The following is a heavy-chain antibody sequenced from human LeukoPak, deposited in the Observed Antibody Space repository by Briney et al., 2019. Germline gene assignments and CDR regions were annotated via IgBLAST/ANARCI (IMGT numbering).Heavy chain of an antibody. J-gene: IGHJ4*02. CDR1: EFTFSTYA. CDR2: ISGSGGST. V-gene: IGHV3-23*01. Sequence: PGASLRLSCVASEFTFSTYAMSWVRQAPGKGLEWVSGISGSGGSTYYADPVKGRFTISRDNSKNTMYLQMNSLRAEDTAVYYCAKDLRSVATILPFFDYWGQGTLVTVSS. D-gene: IGHD5-12*01. CDR3: AKDLRSVATILPFFDY.